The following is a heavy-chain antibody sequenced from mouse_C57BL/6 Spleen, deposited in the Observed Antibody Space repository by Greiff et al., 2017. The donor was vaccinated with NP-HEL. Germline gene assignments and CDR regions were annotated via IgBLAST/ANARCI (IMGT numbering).Heavy chain of an antibody. D-gene: IGHD1-1*01. CDR1: GYTFTSYW. CDR2: INPSNGGT. CDR3: ARVITTVVATREDAMDY. J-gene: IGHJ4*01. Sequence: VQLQQPGTELVKPGASVKLSCKASGYTFTSYWMHWVKQRPGQGLEWIGNINPSNGGTNYNEKFKSKATLTVDKSSSTAYMQLSSLTSEDSAVYYCARVITTVVATREDAMDYWGQGTSVTVSS. V-gene: IGHV1-53*01.